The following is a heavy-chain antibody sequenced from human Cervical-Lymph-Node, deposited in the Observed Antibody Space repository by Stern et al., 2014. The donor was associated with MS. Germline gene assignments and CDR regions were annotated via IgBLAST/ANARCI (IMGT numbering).Heavy chain of an antibody. D-gene: IGHD5-24*01. CDR1: GFSFDVYA. CDR2: VSSNSGIK. J-gene: IGHJ6*02. Sequence: VQLVESGGGLVQPGRSLRLSCAASGFSFDVYAMHWVRQAPGKGLEWVSVVSSNSGIKGYADSVKGRFTISRDNARKSLCLQMNSLRVEDTALYYCAKAPLQDGSNWLFPYYGMDVWGQGTTVTVS. V-gene: IGHV3-9*01. CDR3: AKAPLQDGSNWLFPYYGMDV.